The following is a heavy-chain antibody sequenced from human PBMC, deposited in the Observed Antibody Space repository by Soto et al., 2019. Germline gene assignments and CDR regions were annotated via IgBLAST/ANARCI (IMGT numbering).Heavy chain of an antibody. CDR2: INHSGST. D-gene: IGHD2-15*01. CDR3: ARGRLDIVGVVAARHNWFDP. V-gene: IGHV4-34*01. J-gene: IGHJ5*02. Sequence: QVQLQQWGAGLLKPSETLSLTCAVYGGSFSGYYWSWIRQPPGKGLEWIGEINHSGSTNYNPSLKSRVTISVDTSKNQFSLKLSSVTAADTAVYYCARGRLDIVGVVAARHNWFDPWGQGTLVTVSS. CDR1: GGSFSGYY.